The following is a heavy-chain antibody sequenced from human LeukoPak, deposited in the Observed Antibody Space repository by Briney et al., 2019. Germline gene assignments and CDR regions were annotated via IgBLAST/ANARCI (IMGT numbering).Heavy chain of an antibody. CDR2: IIAIFGTA. CDR3: ATRSSSSSSSYFDY. J-gene: IGHJ4*02. D-gene: IGHD6-6*01. CDR1: GGTFSSYA. V-gene: IGHV1-69*06. Sequence: SVKVSCKASGGTFSSYAISWVRQAPGQGLEWMGGIIAIFGTANYAQKFQGRVTITADKSTSTAYMELSSLRSEDTAVYYCATRSSSSSSSYFDYWGQGTLVTVSS.